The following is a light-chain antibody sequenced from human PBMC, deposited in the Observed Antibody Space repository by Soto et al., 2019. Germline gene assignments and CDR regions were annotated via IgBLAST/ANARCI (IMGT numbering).Light chain of an antibody. J-gene: IGLJ3*02. CDR3: QSYDSILSAWV. V-gene: IGLV1-40*01. Sequence: QSALTQPPSVSGAPGQRVTISCTGSRSNIGAGYDVHWYQQLPGTAPKLLIYGNNNRPSGIPDRFSGSKSGASASLAITGLQAEDEADYYCQSYDSILSAWVFGGGTQLTVL. CDR2: GNN. CDR1: RSNIGAGYD.